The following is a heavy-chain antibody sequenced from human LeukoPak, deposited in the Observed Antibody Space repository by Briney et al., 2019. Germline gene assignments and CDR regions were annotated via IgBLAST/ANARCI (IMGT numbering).Heavy chain of an antibody. V-gene: IGHV4-38-2*02. CDR3: ARHYYGSGSYSAFDI. CDR1: GFSISSGYY. CDR2: IYHSGST. J-gene: IGHJ3*02. Sequence: SETLSLTCTVSGFSISSGYYWGWIRQPPGKGLEWIGSIYHSGSTYYNPSLKSRVTISVDTSKNQFSLKLSSVTAADTAMYYCARHYYGSGSYSAFDIWGQGTMVTVSS. D-gene: IGHD3-10*01.